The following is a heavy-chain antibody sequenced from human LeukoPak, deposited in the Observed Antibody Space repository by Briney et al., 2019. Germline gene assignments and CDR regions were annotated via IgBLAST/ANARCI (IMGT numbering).Heavy chain of an antibody. J-gene: IGHJ6*02. D-gene: IGHD3-10*01. CDR1: GGSFSGYY. Sequence: SETLSPTCAVYGGSFSGYYWSWIRQPPGKGLEWIGEINHSGSTNYNPSLKSRVTISVDTSKNQFSLKLSSVTAADTAVYYCARGRRYYSTGNYGMDVWGQGTTVTVSS. CDR2: INHSGST. CDR3: ARGRRYYSTGNYGMDV. V-gene: IGHV4-34*01.